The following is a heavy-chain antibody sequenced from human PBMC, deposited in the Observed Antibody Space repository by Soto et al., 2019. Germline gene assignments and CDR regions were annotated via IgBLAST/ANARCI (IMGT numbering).Heavy chain of an antibody. V-gene: IGHV1-2*02. CDR3: ARDLGYCSSTSCNYYFDD. J-gene: IGHJ4*02. D-gene: IGHD2-2*01. CDR2: INPNSGGT. Sequence: ASVKVSCKASGYTFTGYYMHWVRQAPGQGLEWMGWINPNSGGTNYAQKFQGRVTMTRDTSISTAYMELSRLRSDDTAVYYCARDLGYCSSTSCNYYFDDWGQGTLVTV. CDR1: GYTFTGYY.